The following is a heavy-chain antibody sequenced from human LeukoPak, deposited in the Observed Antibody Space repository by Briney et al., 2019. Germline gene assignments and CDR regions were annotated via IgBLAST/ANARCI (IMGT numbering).Heavy chain of an antibody. CDR1: GLTFSNYW. V-gene: IGHV3-7*01. CDR2: IKQDGSEK. Sequence: GGSLRLSCAASGLTFSNYWMSWVRQAPGKGLEWVASIKQDGSEKYYVDSVKGRFTISRDNAKNSLYLQMNSLRAEDTAVYYCARDRNPGKEFDYWGQGTLVTVSS. J-gene: IGHJ4*02. CDR3: ARDRNPGKEFDY. D-gene: IGHD1-14*01.